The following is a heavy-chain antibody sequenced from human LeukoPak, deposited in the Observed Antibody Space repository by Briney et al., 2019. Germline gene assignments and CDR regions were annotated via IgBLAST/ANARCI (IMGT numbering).Heavy chain of an antibody. Sequence: SETLSLTCVVSGGSINSYYWSWIRQPPGKGLEWIGYIYYSGSTNYNPSLKSRVTISVDTSKNQFSLKLSSVTAADTAVYYCARAGLDFWSGYLIDYWGQGTLVTVSS. CDR1: GGSINSYY. D-gene: IGHD3-3*01. CDR2: IYYSGST. CDR3: ARAGLDFWSGYLIDY. J-gene: IGHJ4*02. V-gene: IGHV4-59*01.